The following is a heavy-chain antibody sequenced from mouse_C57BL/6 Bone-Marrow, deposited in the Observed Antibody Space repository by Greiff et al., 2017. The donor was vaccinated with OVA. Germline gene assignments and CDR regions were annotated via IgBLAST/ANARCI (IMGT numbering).Heavy chain of an antibody. CDR2: IDPSDSYT. D-gene: IGHD2-3*01. V-gene: IGHV1-69*01. Sequence: LQQPGAELVMPGASVKLSCKASGYTFTSYWMHWVKQRPGQGLEWIGEIDPSDSYTNYNQKFKGKSTLTVDKSSSTAYMQLSSLTSEDSAVYYCARSDGYFAWFAYWGQGTLVTVSA. CDR1: GYTFTSYW. J-gene: IGHJ3*01. CDR3: ARSDGYFAWFAY.